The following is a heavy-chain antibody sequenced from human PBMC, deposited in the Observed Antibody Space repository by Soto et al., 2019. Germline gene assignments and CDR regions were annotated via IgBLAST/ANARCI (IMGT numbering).Heavy chain of an antibody. D-gene: IGHD3-10*01. CDR2: IWYDGSNK. V-gene: IGHV3-33*01. Sequence: QVQLVESGGGVVQPGRSLRLSCAASGFTFSSYGMHWVRQAPGKGLEWVAVIWYDGSNKYYADSVKGRFTISRDNSKNTLYLQMNSLRAEDTAVYYCARDGYGSGSYYIDSWGQGTLVTVSS. CDR1: GFTFSSYG. J-gene: IGHJ5*01. CDR3: ARDGYGSGSYYIDS.